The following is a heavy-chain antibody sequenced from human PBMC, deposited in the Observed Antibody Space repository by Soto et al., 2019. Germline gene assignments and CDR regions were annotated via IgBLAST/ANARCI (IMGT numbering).Heavy chain of an antibody. CDR3: AKDRSIAVAAH. Sequence: GGSLRLSSAASGFTFSSYGMHWVRQAPGKGLEWVAVISYDGSNKYYADSVKGRFTISRDNSKNTLYLQMNSLRAEDTAVYYCAKDRSIAVAAHWGQGT. CDR2: ISYDGSNK. J-gene: IGHJ4*02. D-gene: IGHD6-19*01. CDR1: GFTFSSYG. V-gene: IGHV3-30*18.